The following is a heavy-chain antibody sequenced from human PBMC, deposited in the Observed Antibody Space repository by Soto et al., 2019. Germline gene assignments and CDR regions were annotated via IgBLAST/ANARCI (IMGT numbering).Heavy chain of an antibody. D-gene: IGHD3-10*01. J-gene: IGHJ3*02. CDR3: ARERGTYYGPTVPRESNSFDI. CDR1: AGSLSSYS. V-gene: IGHV4-59*01. CDR2: IYYSGST. Sequence: PETLSLTCPLSAGSLSSYSWSWIRQPPRKGLECIRYIYYSGSTNYNPCLKSRVTISVDTSKIQCSLKLSSVTVADTGVYYCARERGTYYGPTVPRESNSFDIWGQGTMSPSPQ.